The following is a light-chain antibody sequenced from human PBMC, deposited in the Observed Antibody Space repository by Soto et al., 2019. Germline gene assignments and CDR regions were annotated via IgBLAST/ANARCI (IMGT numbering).Light chain of an antibody. CDR3: QQFNSFSIT. Sequence: AIQLTQSPSSLSASVGDRVTITCRASQGISSALAWYQQKPGKPPKLLIYDASSLESGVPSRFSGSGSGTDFTLTISSLRPEDFATYYCQQFNSFSITFGQGTRLEIK. CDR1: QGISSA. CDR2: DAS. J-gene: IGKJ5*01. V-gene: IGKV1-13*02.